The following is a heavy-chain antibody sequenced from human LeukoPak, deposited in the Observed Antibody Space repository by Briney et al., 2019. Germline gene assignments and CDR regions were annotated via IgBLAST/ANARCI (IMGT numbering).Heavy chain of an antibody. CDR3: AKDHRYSYGYGEFDH. J-gene: IGHJ4*02. D-gene: IGHD5-18*01. CDR2: ISSSGSTI. CDR1: GFTFSSYE. V-gene: IGHV3-48*03. Sequence: GGSLRLSCAASGFTFSSYEMNWVRQAPGKGLEWVSYISSSGSTIYYADSVKGRFTISRDNSKNTLYLQINSLRAEDTAVYYCAKDHRYSYGYGEFDHWGQGTLVTVSS.